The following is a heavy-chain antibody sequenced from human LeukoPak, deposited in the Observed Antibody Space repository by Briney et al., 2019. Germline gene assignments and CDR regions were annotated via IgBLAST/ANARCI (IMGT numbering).Heavy chain of an antibody. CDR3: ARPTLHSSGWYY. V-gene: IGHV4-39*01. D-gene: IGHD6-19*01. Sequence: SETLSLTCTVSGGSISSSSYYWGWIRQPPGKGLEWIGSIYYRGSTYYNPSLKSRVTISVDTSKNQFSLKLSSVTAADTAVYYCARPTLHSSGWYYWGQGTLVTVSS. J-gene: IGHJ4*02. CDR2: IYYRGST. CDR1: GGSISSSSYY.